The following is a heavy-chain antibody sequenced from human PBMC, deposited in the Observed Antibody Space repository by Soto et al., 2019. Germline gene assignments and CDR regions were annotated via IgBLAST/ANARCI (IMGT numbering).Heavy chain of an antibody. V-gene: IGHV3-23*01. CDR3: AKGDVGSGWYYRMNV. Sequence: PGGSLRLSCAASGFTFSSYGMHWVRQAPGKGLEWVAGISGSGGSTYYADSVKGRFTISRDNSKNTLYLQMNSLRVEDTAVYYCAKGDVGSGWYYRMNVRGQGTSVTVSS. D-gene: IGHD6-19*01. CDR2: ISGSGGST. J-gene: IGHJ6*02. CDR1: GFTFSSYG.